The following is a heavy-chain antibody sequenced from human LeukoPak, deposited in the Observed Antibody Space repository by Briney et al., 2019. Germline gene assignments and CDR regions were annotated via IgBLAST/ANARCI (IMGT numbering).Heavy chain of an antibody. Sequence: PGGSLRLSCAASGFTVSSNYMSWVRQAPGKGLEWVSVIYSGGSTYYADSVKGRLTISRDNSKNTLYLQMNSLRAEDTAVYYCEREGVLGEFDPWGQGNLVTVSS. V-gene: IGHV3-53*01. CDR3: EREGVLGEFDP. J-gene: IGHJ5*02. D-gene: IGHD3-16*01. CDR2: IYSGGST. CDR1: GFTVSSNY.